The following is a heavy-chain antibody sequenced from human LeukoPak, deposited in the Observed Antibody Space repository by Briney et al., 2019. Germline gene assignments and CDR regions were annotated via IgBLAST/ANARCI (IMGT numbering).Heavy chain of an antibody. D-gene: IGHD1-1*01. CDR1: GFTFSSYG. Sequence: GGSLRLSCAASGFTFSSYGMHWVRQAPGKGLERVAFIRYDGTNKYYADSVKGRFTISRDNSKNTLYLQMNSLRAEDTAVYYCARVVERAFDIWGQGTMVTVSS. V-gene: IGHV3-30*02. J-gene: IGHJ3*02. CDR2: IRYDGTNK. CDR3: ARVVERAFDI.